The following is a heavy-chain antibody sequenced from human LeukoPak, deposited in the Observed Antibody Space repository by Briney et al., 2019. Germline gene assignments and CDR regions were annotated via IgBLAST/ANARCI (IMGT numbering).Heavy chain of an antibody. J-gene: IGHJ4*02. V-gene: IGHV4-59*08. CDR2: IYYSGST. Sequence: SETLSFTCTVSAGSISSSYWSWIRQPPGKGLEWIGYIYYSGSTNYNPSLKSRVTISVDTSKNQFSLKLNSVTAADTAVYYCARQGPLTTAVTTRTNPFDYWGQGTLVTVSS. CDR1: AGSISSSY. D-gene: IGHD4-11*01. CDR3: ARQGPLTTAVTTRTNPFDY.